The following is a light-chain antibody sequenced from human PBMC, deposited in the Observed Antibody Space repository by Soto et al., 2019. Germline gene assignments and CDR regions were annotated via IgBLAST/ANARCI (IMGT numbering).Light chain of an antibody. CDR2: SAS. J-gene: IGKJ4*01. CDR3: QALTGYPSLS. Sequence: DIVLTQSPGTLSLSPGERATLSCRASQSVNNDYLAWYQQKPGKAPNLLIYSASTLQGGVPSRFSGSGSGTEFTLTISSLQPEDFATYYCQALTGYPSLSFGGGTKVDIK. CDR1: QSVNNDY. V-gene: IGKV1-9*01.